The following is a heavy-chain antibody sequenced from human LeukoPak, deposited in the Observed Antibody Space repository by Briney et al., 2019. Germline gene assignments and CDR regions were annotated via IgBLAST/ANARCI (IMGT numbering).Heavy chain of an antibody. CDR1: GGSISSSSYY. V-gene: IGHV4-39*07. D-gene: IGHD3-22*01. Sequence: SETLSLTCTVSGGSISSSSYYWGWIRQPPGKGLEWIGEINHSGRTYYNPSLRSRVTISVDTSKNQFSLKLTSVTAADTAVYYCARGGDSSGYEGRFDPWGQGTLVTVSS. CDR3: ARGGDSSGYEGRFDP. J-gene: IGHJ5*02. CDR2: INHSGRT.